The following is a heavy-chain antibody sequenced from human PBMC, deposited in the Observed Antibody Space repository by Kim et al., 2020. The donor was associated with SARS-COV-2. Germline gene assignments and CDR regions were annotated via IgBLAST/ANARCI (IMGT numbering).Heavy chain of an antibody. V-gene: IGHV3-7*01. CDR1: GFTFSIHW. CDR3: ARVPKGDYYGMDV. CDR2: IKQDGSEK. J-gene: IGHJ6*02. Sequence: GGSLRLSCAASGFTFSIHWMSWVRQAPGEGLEWVANIKQDGSEKSYVDSVKGRSTISRDNARNSLFLQMNSLKAEDTAVYYCARVPKGDYYGMDVWGQGTTVTVSS.